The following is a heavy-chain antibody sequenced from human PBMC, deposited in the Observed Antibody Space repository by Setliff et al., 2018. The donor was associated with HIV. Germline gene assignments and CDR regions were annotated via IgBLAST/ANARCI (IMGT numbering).Heavy chain of an antibody. CDR1: GYTFTDYY. V-gene: IGHV1-69-2*01. J-gene: IGHJ6*03. D-gene: IGHD4-17*01. CDR2: VDPEDGET. Sequence: GASVKVSCKVSGYTFTDYYMHWVQQAPGKGLEWMGLVDPEDGETIYAEKFQGRVTMTRDTSISTAYMELSRLRSEDTAVYYCARGQGNYGDYVRYYYYYMDVWGKGTTVTVSS. CDR3: ARGQGNYGDYVRYYYYYMDV.